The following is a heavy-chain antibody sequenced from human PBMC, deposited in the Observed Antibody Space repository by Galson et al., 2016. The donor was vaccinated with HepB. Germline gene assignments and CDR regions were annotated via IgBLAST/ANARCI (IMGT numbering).Heavy chain of an antibody. Sequence: ETLSLTCTVSGGSISNNYWSWVRQPPGKGLEWIGNIYYSGTDYNPSLESRVTISVDTSKNQVSLKLTSVTAADTAVYYCAKDSTRFDPWGQGTLVTVSS. V-gene: IGHV4-59*01. CDR1: GGSISNNY. CDR3: AKDSTRFDP. CDR2: IYYSGT. J-gene: IGHJ5*02.